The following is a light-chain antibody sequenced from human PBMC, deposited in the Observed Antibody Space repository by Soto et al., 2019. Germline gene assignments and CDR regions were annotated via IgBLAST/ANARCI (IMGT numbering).Light chain of an antibody. CDR2: GAS. CDR1: QSVSSSY. J-gene: IGKJ1*01. CDR3: QHYGGSSWT. V-gene: IGKV3-20*01. Sequence: IVLTQSPGTLSLSPGERATLSCRASQSVSSSYLAWYHQKPGQAPRLLIFGASSRATGISDRFSGSGSGTDFTLTISRLEPEDFAVYYCQHYGGSSWTFGQGTKVDIK.